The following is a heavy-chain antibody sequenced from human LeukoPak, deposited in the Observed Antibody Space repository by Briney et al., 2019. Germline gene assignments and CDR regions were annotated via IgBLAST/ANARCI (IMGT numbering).Heavy chain of an antibody. Sequence: ASVKVSCKASGYTFNIYAINWVRQAPGQGLEWMGWINTNTGNPTYAQGFTGRFVFSLDTSVSTAYLQISSLKAEDTAVYYCARSHSDWYVNTAGHWGQGTLVTVSS. J-gene: IGHJ4*02. CDR3: ARSHSDWYVNTAGH. V-gene: IGHV7-4-1*02. CDR2: INTNTGNP. CDR1: GYTFNIYA. D-gene: IGHD6-19*01.